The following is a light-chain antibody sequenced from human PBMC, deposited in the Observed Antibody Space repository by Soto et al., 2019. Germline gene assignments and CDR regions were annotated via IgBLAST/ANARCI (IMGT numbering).Light chain of an antibody. CDR2: EVT. J-gene: IGLJ1*01. Sequence: QSVLTQPASVSGSPGQSITISCTGTNSNVGNYNLVSWYQQHPGRAPKLLIYEVTKRPSGVSNRFSASKSGNTASLTISGLQAEDEADYYCCSYAGRSDYVFGTGTKGTVL. CDR1: NSNVGNYNL. V-gene: IGLV2-23*02. CDR3: CSYAGRSDYV.